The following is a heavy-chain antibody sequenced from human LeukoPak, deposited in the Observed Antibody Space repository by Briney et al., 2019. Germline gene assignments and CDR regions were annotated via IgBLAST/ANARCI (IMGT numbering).Heavy chain of an antibody. Sequence: PWGSLRLSCAASGFTFTNYAMSWVRQAPGRGLEWASAIVGSGGATFYADSVKGRFTISRDNSKNTVFLQMKSLRAEDTAVYYCAKARLSTGWAYNDYWGPGTLVTVSS. D-gene: IGHD6-19*01. V-gene: IGHV3-23*01. CDR3: AKARLSTGWAYNDY. J-gene: IGHJ4*02. CDR2: IVGSGGAT. CDR1: GFTFTNYA.